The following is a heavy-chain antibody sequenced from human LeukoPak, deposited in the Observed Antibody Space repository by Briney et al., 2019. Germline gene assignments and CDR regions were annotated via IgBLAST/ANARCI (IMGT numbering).Heavy chain of an antibody. CDR1: SGSIFNSNW. CDR2: IFHSGST. V-gene: IGHV4-4*02. CDR3: ARSPRSGFWSGYYFDY. J-gene: IGHJ4*02. D-gene: IGHD3-3*01. Sequence: SETLSLTCAVSSGSIFNSNWWSWVRQPPGKGLEWIGQIFHSGSTSYSPSLKSRVTISVDKSKNQFSLKLSSVTAADTAVYYCARSPRSGFWSGYYFDYWGQGTLVTVSS.